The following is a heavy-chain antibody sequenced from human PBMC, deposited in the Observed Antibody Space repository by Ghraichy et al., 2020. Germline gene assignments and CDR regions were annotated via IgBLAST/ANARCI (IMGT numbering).Heavy chain of an antibody. J-gene: IGHJ6*02. D-gene: IGHD5-18*01. CDR3: AKCGGGRIQLYGMDV. CDR2: ISGSGGST. V-gene: IGHV3-23*01. Sequence: GSLRLSCAASGFTFSSYAMSWVRQAPGKGLEWVSAISGSGGSTYYADSVRGRFTISRDISKNTLYLQMNSLRSEDTAVYYCAKCGGGRIQLYGMDVWGQGTTVTVSS. CDR1: GFTFSSYA.